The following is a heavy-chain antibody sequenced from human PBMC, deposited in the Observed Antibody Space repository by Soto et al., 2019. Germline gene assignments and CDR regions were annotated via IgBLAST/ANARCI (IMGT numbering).Heavy chain of an antibody. J-gene: IGHJ5*02. CDR1: GFTFSNAW. V-gene: IGHV3-15*01. Sequence: GGSLRLSCAASGFTFSNAWMSWVRQAPGKGLEWVGRIKSKTDGGTTDYAAPVKGRFTISRDDSKNTLYLQMNSLKTEDTAVYYCTTRIVVVVAATYQNWFDPWGQGTLVTVSS. CDR2: IKSKTDGGTT. D-gene: IGHD2-15*01. CDR3: TTRIVVVVAATYQNWFDP.